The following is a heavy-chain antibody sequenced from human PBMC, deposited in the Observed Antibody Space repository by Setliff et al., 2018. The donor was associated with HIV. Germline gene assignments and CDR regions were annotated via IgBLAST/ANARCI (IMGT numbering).Heavy chain of an antibody. V-gene: IGHV4-38-2*01. CDR2: IYHSGTT. CDR3: ARVFVDTAVLRVLEYYFDS. J-gene: IGHJ4*02. Sequence: SETLSLTCAVSSYSISSGYYWGWIRQPPGKGLEWVGSIYHSGTTYYNPSLKSRVTISVDTSKNQFSLKLSSVTAADTAVYYCARVFVDTAVLRVLEYYFDSWGRGTLVTVSS. CDR1: SYSISSGYY. D-gene: IGHD5-18*01.